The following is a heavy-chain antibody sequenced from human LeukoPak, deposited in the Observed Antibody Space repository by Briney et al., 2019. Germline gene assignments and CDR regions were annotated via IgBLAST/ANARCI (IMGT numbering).Heavy chain of an antibody. CDR1: GGSISSGSYY. Sequence: PSETLSLTCTVSGGSISSGSYYWSWIRQPAGKGLEWIGRIYTSGNTNYNPSRRGRVTISVDTSKNQFSLKLSSVTAADTAVYYCARGFGVVIMEDAFDIWGQGSMVAVSS. V-gene: IGHV4-61*02. D-gene: IGHD3-3*01. J-gene: IGHJ3*02. CDR3: ARGFGVVIMEDAFDI. CDR2: IYTSGNT.